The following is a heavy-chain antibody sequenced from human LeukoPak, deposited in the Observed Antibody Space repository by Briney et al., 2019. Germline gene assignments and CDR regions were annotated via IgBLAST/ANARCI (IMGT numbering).Heavy chain of an antibody. CDR2: ISSSSSYI. D-gene: IGHD2-21*02. CDR3: AREGQGDTNDY. J-gene: IGHJ4*02. V-gene: IGHV3-21*01. CDR1: GFTFSSYS. Sequence: GWSLRLSCAVSGFTFSSYSMNWGREAPGRGLEWVSSISSSSSYIYYADSVKGRFTISRDNAKNSLFLQMNILRAEDTAVYYCAREGQGDTNDYWGQGTLVTVSS.